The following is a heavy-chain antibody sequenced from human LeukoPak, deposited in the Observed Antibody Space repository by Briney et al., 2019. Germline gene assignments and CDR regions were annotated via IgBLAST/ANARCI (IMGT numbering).Heavy chain of an antibody. CDR1: GYTFTSYD. Sequence: ASVKVSCKASGYTFTSYDINWVRQATGQGLEWMGWMNPNSGNTGYAQKFQGRVTMTRNTSISTAYMELSSLRSEDTAVYYCAREVVDIVATIDYWGQGTLVTVSS. V-gene: IGHV1-8*01. D-gene: IGHD5-12*01. J-gene: IGHJ4*02. CDR2: MNPNSGNT. CDR3: AREVVDIVATIDY.